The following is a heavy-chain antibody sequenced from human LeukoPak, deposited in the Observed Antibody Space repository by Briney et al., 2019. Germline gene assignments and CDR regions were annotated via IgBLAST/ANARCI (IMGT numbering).Heavy chain of an antibody. CDR2: IHTSGDT. CDR3: AKDKEGGWYTKASGDAFDI. V-gene: IGHV3-53*01. D-gene: IGHD6-19*01. Sequence: GGSLRLSCAASGLTGSHNYVSWVRQAPGKGLEWVSAIHTSGDTCYADSVKGRFTISRDNSKNTLYLQMNSLRAEDTAVYYCAKDKEGGWYTKASGDAFDIWGQGTMVTVSS. J-gene: IGHJ3*02. CDR1: GLTGSHNY.